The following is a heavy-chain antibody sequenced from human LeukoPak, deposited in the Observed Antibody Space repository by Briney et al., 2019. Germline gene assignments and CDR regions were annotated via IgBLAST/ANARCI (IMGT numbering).Heavy chain of an antibody. CDR3: ARGLGCSSTSCYLGAMNAFDI. Sequence: SETLSLTCAVYGGSFSDYYWSWIRQPPGKGLEWIGEINHSGSTNYNPSLKSRVTISVDTSKNQFSLKLSSVTAADTAVYYCARGLGCSSTSCYLGAMNAFDIWGQGTMVTVSS. D-gene: IGHD2-2*01. CDR2: INHSGST. V-gene: IGHV4-34*01. J-gene: IGHJ3*02. CDR1: GGSFSDYY.